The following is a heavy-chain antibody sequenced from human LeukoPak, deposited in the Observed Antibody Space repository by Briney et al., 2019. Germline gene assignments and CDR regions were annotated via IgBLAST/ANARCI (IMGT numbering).Heavy chain of an antibody. Sequence: ASVKVSCKASGYTFTDYYMHWVRQAPGQGLEWMGWINPNSGGTNYAQKSQGRVTMTRDTSISTAYMELSRLRSDDTAVYYCARGSSSSFDYWGQGTLVTVSS. CDR3: ARGSSSSFDY. CDR2: INPNSGGT. V-gene: IGHV1-2*02. D-gene: IGHD2-2*01. CDR1: GYTFTDYY. J-gene: IGHJ4*02.